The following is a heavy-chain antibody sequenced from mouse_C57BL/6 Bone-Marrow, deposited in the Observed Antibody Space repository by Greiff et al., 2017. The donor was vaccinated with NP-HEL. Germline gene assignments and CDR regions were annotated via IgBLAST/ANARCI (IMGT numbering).Heavy chain of an antibody. Sequence: VQLQQPGAELVMPGASVKLSCKASGYTFTSYWMHWVKQRPGQGLEWIGEIDPSDSYTNYNQKFKGKSTLTVDKSSSTAYMQLSSLTSEDSAVYYCARTMRWMEKDYVDYWGQGTTLTVSS. CDR2: IDPSDSYT. CDR1: GYTFTSYW. J-gene: IGHJ2*01. CDR3: ARTMRWMEKDYVDY. V-gene: IGHV1-69*01. D-gene: IGHD2-4*01.